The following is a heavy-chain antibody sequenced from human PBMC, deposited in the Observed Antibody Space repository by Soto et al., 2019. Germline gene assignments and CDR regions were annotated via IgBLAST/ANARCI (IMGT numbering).Heavy chain of an antibody. CDR3: ATDRFYYSSGSYNPSAFDI. CDR1: GGSISSGDYY. CDR2: IYYSGST. J-gene: IGHJ3*02. D-gene: IGHD3-10*01. V-gene: IGHV4-31*03. Sequence: QVQLQETGPGLVKPSQTLSLTCTVSGGSISSGDYYCSWIRQHPGKGLEWIGYIYYSGSTYYNPSLKSRATISEDTSKNQFSLKLSSVTAADTAVYYCATDRFYYSSGSYNPSAFDIWGQGTMVTVSS.